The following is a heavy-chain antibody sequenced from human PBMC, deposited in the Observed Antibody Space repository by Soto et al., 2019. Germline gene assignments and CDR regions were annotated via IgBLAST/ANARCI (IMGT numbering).Heavy chain of an antibody. CDR2: IYPGDSDM. D-gene: IGHD5-18*01. CDR3: ARQQIHSYGRFYFDY. J-gene: IGHJ4*02. CDR1: GYSVTKYW. V-gene: IGHV5-51*01. Sequence: GESLKISCQGSGYSVTKYWIGWVRQMPGKGLELMGVIYPGDSDMKYGPFFQGQVTISVDKSNSTAYLQWSSLKASDTAMYYCARQQIHSYGRFYFDYWGLGTLVTVSS.